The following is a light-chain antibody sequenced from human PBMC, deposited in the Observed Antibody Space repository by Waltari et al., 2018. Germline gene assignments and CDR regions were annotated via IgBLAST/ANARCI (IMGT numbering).Light chain of an antibody. V-gene: IGLV1-51*01. CDR3: ATWDSSLDSYV. CDR1: TSNIGNYY. Sequence: QSVLTQPPSVSAAPGQKVTVSCSGSTSNIGNYYVSCYQHLPGTAPKLLIFDNNQRPSGIPDRFSGSKSGTSATLGITGLQTGDEADYYCATWDSSLDSYVFGTGSKVTVL. J-gene: IGLJ1*01. CDR2: DNN.